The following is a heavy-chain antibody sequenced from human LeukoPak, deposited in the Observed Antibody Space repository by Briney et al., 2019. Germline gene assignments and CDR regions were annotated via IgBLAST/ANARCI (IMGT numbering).Heavy chain of an antibody. J-gene: IGHJ3*02. CDR2: IRYDGGKS. Sequence: GGSLRLSCAACGFTFNSYGMHWVRQPPGKGLEGVAFIRYDGGKSYFEDSVKGRFALSRDNSKNTLYLQMSSLRPEDTAVYFCAKDGGSGSYFAFDIWGQGTMVTVSS. D-gene: IGHD1-26*01. CDR3: AKDGGSGSYFAFDI. CDR1: GFTFNSYG. V-gene: IGHV3-30*02.